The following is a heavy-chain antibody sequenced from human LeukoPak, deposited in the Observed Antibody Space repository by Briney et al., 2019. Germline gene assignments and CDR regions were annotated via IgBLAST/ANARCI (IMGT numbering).Heavy chain of an antibody. CDR3: ARGVDIVATTSPPFDY. CDR2: VSYDGGSK. D-gene: IGHD5-12*01. V-gene: IGHV3-30-3*01. Sequence: QPGGSLRLSCAASGFAFSSYAMHWVRQGPGKGLEWVALVSYDGGSKYYADSVKGRITISRDNSKNTLYLQMNSLRAEDTAVYYCARGVDIVATTSPPFDYWGQGTLVTVSS. J-gene: IGHJ4*02. CDR1: GFAFSSYA.